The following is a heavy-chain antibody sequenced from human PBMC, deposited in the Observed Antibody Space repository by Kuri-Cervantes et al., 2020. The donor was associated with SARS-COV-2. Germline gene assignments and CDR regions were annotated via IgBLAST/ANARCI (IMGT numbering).Heavy chain of an antibody. CDR1: GFTFSDYF. D-gene: IGHD3-3*01. CDR2: ISSRGSTI. V-gene: IGHV3-11*04. J-gene: IGHJ5*02. Sequence: GGSLRLSCAASGFTFSDYFMSCIRQAPGKGLEWVSYISSRGSTIYYADSVKGRFTISRDNAKNSLYRQMNSLRAEDTSVYYCARDGPRAYYDFCSGYSEPLNWFDPWGQGTLVTVSS. CDR3: ARDGPRAYYDFCSGYSEPLNWFDP.